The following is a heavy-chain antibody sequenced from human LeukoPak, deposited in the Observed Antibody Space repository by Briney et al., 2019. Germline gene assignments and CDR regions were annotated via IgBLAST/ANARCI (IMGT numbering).Heavy chain of an antibody. CDR1: GASISGHY. V-gene: IGHV4-59*11. D-gene: IGHD1-14*01. Sequence: SETLSLTCTVSGASISGHYLTWIRHAPGKGLGWIGYISYIGSTNYNPSLKSRVTISVDTSKNLFSLKLRSVTAADTAVYYCARDQISINALDMWGQGTMDTVSS. CDR3: ARDQISINALDM. J-gene: IGHJ3*02. CDR2: ISYIGST.